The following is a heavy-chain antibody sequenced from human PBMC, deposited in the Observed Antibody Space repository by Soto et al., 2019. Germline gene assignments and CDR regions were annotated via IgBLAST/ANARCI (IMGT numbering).Heavy chain of an antibody. D-gene: IGHD3-3*01. CDR1: GYTFTSYA. CDR2: INAGNGNT. CDR3: ARARSGYRNYYYYMDV. Sequence: ASVKVSCKASGYTFTSYAMHWVRQAPGQRLEWMGWINAGNGNTKYSQKFQGRVTITRDTSASTAYMELSSLRSEDTAVYYCARARSGYRNYYYYMDVWGKGTTVTVSS. J-gene: IGHJ6*03. V-gene: IGHV1-3*01.